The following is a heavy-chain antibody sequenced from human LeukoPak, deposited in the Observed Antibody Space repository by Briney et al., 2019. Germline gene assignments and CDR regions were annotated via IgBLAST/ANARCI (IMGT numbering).Heavy chain of an antibody. Sequence: ASVKVSCKASGYTFTGYYMHWVRQAPGQGLEWMGWINPNSGGTNYGQKFQGRVTMTTDTSTATAYMELRSLRFDDTAMYYCATANNWNYALGYWGQGTLVTVSS. D-gene: IGHD1-7*01. V-gene: IGHV1-2*02. CDR3: ATANNWNYALGY. J-gene: IGHJ4*02. CDR2: INPNSGGT. CDR1: GYTFTGYY.